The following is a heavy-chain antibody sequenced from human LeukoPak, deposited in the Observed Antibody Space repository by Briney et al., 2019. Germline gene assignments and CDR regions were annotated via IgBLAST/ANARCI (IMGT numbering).Heavy chain of an antibody. Sequence: PSETLSLTCAVSGGSISSGGYSWSWIRQPPWKGLEWIGYIYHSGSTYYNPSLKSRVTISVDTSKNQFSLKLSSVTAADTAVYYCARNLQAAFDCWGQGTLVTVSS. CDR3: ARNLQAAFDC. CDR2: IYHSGST. J-gene: IGHJ4*02. V-gene: IGHV4-30-2*01. D-gene: IGHD6-13*01. CDR1: GGSISSGGYS.